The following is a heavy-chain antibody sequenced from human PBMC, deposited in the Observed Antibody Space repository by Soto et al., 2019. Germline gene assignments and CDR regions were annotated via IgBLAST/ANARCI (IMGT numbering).Heavy chain of an antibody. V-gene: IGHV4-30-2*01. J-gene: IGHJ4*02. Sequence: PSETLSLTCGVSGGSLSGATYAWNLIRQPPGKGLEWIGYIFPSGTTYYNPSLKSRVTISIDVSKNQFSLSLRSLTAADTAVYYCARSREFDYWSQGTLVTVSS. CDR1: GGSLSGATYA. CDR2: IFPSGTT. CDR3: ARSREFDY.